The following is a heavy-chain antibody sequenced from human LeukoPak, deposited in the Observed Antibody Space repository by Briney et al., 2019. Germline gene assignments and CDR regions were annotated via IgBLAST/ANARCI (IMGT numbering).Heavy chain of an antibody. J-gene: IGHJ6*03. Sequence: ASVKVSYKAVGESFSIYGINWMRQATGQGLEWMGGIIPISGEAEYAQKFQGRVTITADEPTTTAYMELTSLTSDDTAVYYCARETGTVPFHNVLTGRQDFYYYYIDVWGKGTTVTVSS. CDR1: GESFSIYG. V-gene: IGHV1-69*13. D-gene: IGHD3-9*01. CDR2: IIPISGEA. CDR3: ARETGTVPFHNVLTGRQDFYYYYIDV.